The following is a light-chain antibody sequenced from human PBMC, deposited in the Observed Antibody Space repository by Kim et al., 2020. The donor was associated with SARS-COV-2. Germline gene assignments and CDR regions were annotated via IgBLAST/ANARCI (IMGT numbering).Light chain of an antibody. CDR1: QTVSSSY. V-gene: IGKV3-20*01. J-gene: IGKJ4*01. CDR2: GAS. Sequence: EIVLTQSPGTLSLSPGESATLSCRASQTVSSSYLAWYQQKPGQAPRLLIYGASSRATGIPDRFSGSGSETDFTLTISRLEPEDFAVYYCQQYRRSPHTVGGETEVDIK. CDR3: QQYRRSPHT.